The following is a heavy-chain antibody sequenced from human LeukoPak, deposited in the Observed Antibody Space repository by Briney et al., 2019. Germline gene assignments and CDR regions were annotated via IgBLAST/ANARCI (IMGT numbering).Heavy chain of an antibody. CDR1: GFTFSSYA. Sequence: GGSLRPSCAASGFTFSSYAMHWVRQAPGKGLEWVAVISYDGSNKYYADSVKGRFTISRDNSKNTLYLQMNSLRAEDTAVYYCARDQYSYGYEIDYWGQGTLVTVSS. CDR3: ARDQYSYGYEIDY. CDR2: ISYDGSNK. V-gene: IGHV3-30*04. J-gene: IGHJ4*02. D-gene: IGHD5-18*01.